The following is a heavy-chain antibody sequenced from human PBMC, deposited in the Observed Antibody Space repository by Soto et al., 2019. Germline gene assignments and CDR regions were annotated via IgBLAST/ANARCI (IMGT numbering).Heavy chain of an antibody. Sequence: QVQLVQCGGEVKKPGASVNVSCKASGYTFTNYGINWVRQAPGQALEWMGWISTYNGHTNSPQKLQGRVTMTRDMSTSTAYMELRSLSSDDTAVYYCARVVAARRGDTFAMDVWGQGTTVTVSS. CDR1: GYTFTNYG. V-gene: IGHV1-18*01. D-gene: IGHD6-6*01. J-gene: IGHJ6*02. CDR3: ARVVAARRGDTFAMDV. CDR2: ISTYNGHT.